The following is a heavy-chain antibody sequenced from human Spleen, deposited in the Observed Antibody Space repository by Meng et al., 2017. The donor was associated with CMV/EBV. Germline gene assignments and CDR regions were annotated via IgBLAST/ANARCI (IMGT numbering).Heavy chain of an antibody. CDR1: GFTFSNYW. Sequence: GGSLRLSCGGSGFTFSNYWMTWVRQAPGKGLEWVANIHQEGSETNYVDSVRGRFTISRDNSKKTLYLQMNSLRAEDTAVYYCARGSRAFDIWGQGTMVTVSS. CDR2: IHQEGSET. CDR3: ARGSRAFDI. V-gene: IGHV3-7*01. J-gene: IGHJ3*02.